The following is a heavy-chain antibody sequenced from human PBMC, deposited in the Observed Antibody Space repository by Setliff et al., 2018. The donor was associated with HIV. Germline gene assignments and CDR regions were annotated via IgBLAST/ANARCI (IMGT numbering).Heavy chain of an antibody. CDR2: INSDGSSI. CDR1: GLIFSNYW. J-gene: IGHJ4*02. D-gene: IGHD6-13*01. CDR3: ARSRAAGFDY. V-gene: IGHV3-74*01. Sequence: PGGSLRLSCAASGLIFSNYWMHWVRQAPGKGLVWVSRINSDGSSISYADSVKGRFTISRDNAKNSLYLQMNSLRAEDTAVYYCARSRAAGFDYWGQGTLVTVSS.